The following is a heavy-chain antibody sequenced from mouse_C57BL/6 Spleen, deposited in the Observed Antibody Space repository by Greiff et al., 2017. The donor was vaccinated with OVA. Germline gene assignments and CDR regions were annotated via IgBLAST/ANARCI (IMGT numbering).Heavy chain of an antibody. CDR2: IDPSDSYT. CDR3: ARDTY. CDR1: GYTFTSYW. Sequence: QVQLQQPGAELVMPGASVKLSCKASGYTFTSYWMHWVKQRPGQGLEWIGEIDPSDSYTNYNQNFKGKSTLTVDKSSSTAYMQLSSLTSEGSAIYYCARDTYWGQGTTLTVSS. V-gene: IGHV1-69*01. J-gene: IGHJ2*01.